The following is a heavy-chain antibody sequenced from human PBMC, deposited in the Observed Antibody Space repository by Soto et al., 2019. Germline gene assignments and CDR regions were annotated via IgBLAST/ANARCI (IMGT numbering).Heavy chain of an antibody. J-gene: IGHJ5*02. CDR2: IYYIGST. V-gene: IGHV4-31*03. Sequence: QVQLQESGPGLVKPSQTLSLTCTVSGGSISSGGYYWNWIRQHPGKGLELIGYIYYIGSTFYNPYLKSRVTISLDTSKNQVALKLSSVTAADTAVYYCARSVFPWGKGTLVTVSS. CDR1: GGSISSGGYY. CDR3: ARSVFP.